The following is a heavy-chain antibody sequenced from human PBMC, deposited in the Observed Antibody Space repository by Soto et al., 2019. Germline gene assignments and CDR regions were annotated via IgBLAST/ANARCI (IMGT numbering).Heavy chain of an antibody. Sequence: PSETLCVTCIFSDGSISIYYWSWIRQPPGKGLDLIGYIYYSGSTNYNPSLKSRVTISVDTSKNQFSLKLSSVTAADTAVYYCAREGYDFWRGSPLTNYYYYGMDVWGQGTTVTVSS. J-gene: IGHJ6*01. V-gene: IGHV4-59*01. CDR2: IYYSGST. CDR1: DGSISIYY. CDR3: AREGYDFWRGSPLTNYYYYGMDV. D-gene: IGHD3-3*01.